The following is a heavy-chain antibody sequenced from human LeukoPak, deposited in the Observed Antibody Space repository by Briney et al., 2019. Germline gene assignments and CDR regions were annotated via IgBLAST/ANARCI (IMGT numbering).Heavy chain of an antibody. CDR3: TKVGNHWADGDYWADGS. D-gene: IGHD5-24*01. V-gene: IGHV3-48*02. CDR2: INSSSSTI. J-gene: IGHJ5*02. Sequence: PGGSLRLSCTTSGFTFRNFGMTWVRQAPGEGREWVSYINSSSSTIFYADSVKGRFTISRDDAKNSLDLQMYSLRDEHTAMYYCTKVGNHWADGDYWADGSWGQGTLVTVSS. CDR1: GFTFRNFG.